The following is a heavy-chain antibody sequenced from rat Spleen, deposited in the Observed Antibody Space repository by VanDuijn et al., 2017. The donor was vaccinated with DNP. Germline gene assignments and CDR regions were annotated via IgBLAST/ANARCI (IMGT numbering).Heavy chain of an antibody. CDR3: ARGATGDY. CDR2: INSAGST. Sequence: EVQLQESGPGLLKPSQSLSLTCSVTGYSISRTYWGWFRKFPGNELEWMGYINSAGSTNYNPSRKSRISITRDTSKNQFFQQVNSVTTEDTATYYCARGATGDYWGQGVMVTVSS. CDR1: GYSISRTY. J-gene: IGHJ2*01. V-gene: IGHV3-3*01. D-gene: IGHD1-11*01.